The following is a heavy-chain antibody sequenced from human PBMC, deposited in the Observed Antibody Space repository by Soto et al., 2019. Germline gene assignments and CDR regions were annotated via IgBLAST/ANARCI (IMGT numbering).Heavy chain of an antibody. Sequence: GGSLRLSCAASGFTFSSYAMSWVRQAPGKGLEWVSAISGSGGSTYYADSVKGRFTISRDNSKNTLYLQMNSLRAEDTAVYYSANAYPRSPPLIHDYWGQGTLVTVSS. CDR1: GFTFSSYA. CDR2: ISGSGGST. D-gene: IGHD2-2*01. J-gene: IGHJ4*02. V-gene: IGHV3-23*01. CDR3: ANAYPRSPPLIHDY.